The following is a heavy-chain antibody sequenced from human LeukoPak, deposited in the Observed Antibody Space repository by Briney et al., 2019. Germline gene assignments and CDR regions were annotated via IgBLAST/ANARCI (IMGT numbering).Heavy chain of an antibody. CDR1: GGXISSSSYY. Sequence: SETLSLTCIVSGGXISSSSYYWGWIRQPPGKGLEWLGTISYTGSTHYNPSLKSPVSISVDTSKNQLSLKLSAVTAADTAVYYCARLSDILTTYDYWGQGTLVTVSS. V-gene: IGHV4-39*01. CDR3: ARLSDILTTYDY. J-gene: IGHJ4*02. CDR2: ISYTGST. D-gene: IGHD3-9*01.